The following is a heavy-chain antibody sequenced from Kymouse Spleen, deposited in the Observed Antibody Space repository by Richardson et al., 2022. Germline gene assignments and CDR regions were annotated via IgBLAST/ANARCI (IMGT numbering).Heavy chain of an antibody. D-gene: IGHD3-22*01. CDR3: ARETMIVVVITTRYYGMDV. J-gene: IGHJ6*02. Sequence: QVQLVQSGAEVKKPGSSVKVSCKASGGTFSSYAISWVRQAPGQGLEWMGGIIPIFGTANYAQKFQGRVTITTDESTSTAYMELSSLRSEDTAVYYCARETMIVVVITTRYYGMDVWGQGTTVTVSS. CDR2: IIPIFGTA. CDR1: GGTFSSYA. V-gene: IGHV1-69*05.